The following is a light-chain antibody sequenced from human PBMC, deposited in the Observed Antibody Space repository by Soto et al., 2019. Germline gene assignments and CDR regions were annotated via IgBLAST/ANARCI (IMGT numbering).Light chain of an antibody. CDR3: QQRSKWLT. CDR2: DAS. Sequence: DIVLTQSPDTLSLSPGDRATLSCRASQSVSSYLAWYQQKPGQAPRLLIYDASNRATGIPARFSGSGSGTDFTLTISSLEPEDFAVYYCQQRSKWLTFGGGTKVDIK. V-gene: IGKV3-11*01. J-gene: IGKJ4*01. CDR1: QSVSSY.